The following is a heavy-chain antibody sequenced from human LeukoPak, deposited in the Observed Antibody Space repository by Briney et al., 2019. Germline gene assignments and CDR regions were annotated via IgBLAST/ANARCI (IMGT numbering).Heavy chain of an antibody. D-gene: IGHD6-6*01. CDR1: GGSISSGDYY. Sequence: SVTLSLTCTVSGGSISSGDYYWSWIRQPPGKGLEWIGYIYYSGSTYFNPSLKSRVTISVDTSKNQFSLKLSSVTAADTAVYYCAREGVEYSSSFGYWGQGTLVTVSS. V-gene: IGHV4-30-4*08. J-gene: IGHJ4*02. CDR3: AREGVEYSSSFGY. CDR2: IYYSGST.